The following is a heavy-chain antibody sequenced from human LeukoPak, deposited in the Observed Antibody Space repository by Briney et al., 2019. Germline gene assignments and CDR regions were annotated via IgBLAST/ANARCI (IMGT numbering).Heavy chain of an antibody. V-gene: IGHV3-30*02. Sequence: GGTLRLSCAASGFTFNSYGMHWVRQAPGKGLEWVAFIRSDGSNKYYADSVKGRFTISRDNSKNTLYLQMNSLRPEDTAIYYCASHYKTTGSNPQPDYWGQGTLVTVSS. CDR2: IRSDGSNK. D-gene: IGHD4-11*01. J-gene: IGHJ4*02. CDR3: ASHYKTTGSNPQPDY. CDR1: GFTFNSYG.